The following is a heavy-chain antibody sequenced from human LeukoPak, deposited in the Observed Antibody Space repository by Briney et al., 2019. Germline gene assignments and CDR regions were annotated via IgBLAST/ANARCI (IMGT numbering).Heavy chain of an antibody. Sequence: SVKVSCKASGGTFSSYAISWVRQAPGQGLEWMGGIIPIFGTANYAQKFQGRVTITADEPTSTAYMELSSLRSEDTAVYYCARAHVGYYDSSGYYLDYWGQGTLVTVSS. V-gene: IGHV1-69*13. CDR1: GGTFSSYA. CDR3: ARAHVGYYDSSGYYLDY. D-gene: IGHD3-22*01. J-gene: IGHJ4*02. CDR2: IIPIFGTA.